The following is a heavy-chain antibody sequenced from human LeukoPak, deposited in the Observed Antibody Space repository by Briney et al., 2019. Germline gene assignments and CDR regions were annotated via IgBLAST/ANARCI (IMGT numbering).Heavy chain of an antibody. Sequence: ASVKVSCKASGYTFTSNGINWVRQAPGQGLEWMGWINPYNGNTKYAQKVQARVTMTTDTSASTAYMELRSLRTGDTAVYYCARGTSGSYHSNWGQGTLVTVSS. CDR1: GYTFTSNG. D-gene: IGHD1-26*01. CDR3: ARGTSGSYHSN. J-gene: IGHJ4*02. V-gene: IGHV1-18*01. CDR2: INPYNGNT.